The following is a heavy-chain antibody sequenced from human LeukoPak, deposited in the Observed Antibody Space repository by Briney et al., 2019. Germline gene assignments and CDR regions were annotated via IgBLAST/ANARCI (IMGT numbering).Heavy chain of an antibody. CDR2: IKQDGSEK. Sequence: GGSLRLSCAASGLTISRYWMTWFRQAPGKGLEWVANIKQDGSEKYYVDSVKGRFTISRDNADRSLYLQMTSLRVEDTAVYFCASRYCTGVNCFAASYMCMDVWGKGTTVTVSS. CDR3: ASRYCTGVNCFAASYMCMDV. J-gene: IGHJ6*03. CDR1: GLTISRYW. V-gene: IGHV3-7*01. D-gene: IGHD2-8*02.